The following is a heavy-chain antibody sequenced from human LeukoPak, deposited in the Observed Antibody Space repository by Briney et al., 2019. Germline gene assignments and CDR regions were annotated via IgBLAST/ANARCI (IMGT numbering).Heavy chain of an antibody. CDR1: GFTFRSYW. CDR2: INSDGITT. Sequence: GGSLRLSCVASGFTFRSYWMRWVRQGPGKGLVWVSRINSDGITTNYADSVKGRFTISRDNAKNTLYLHMNSLRAEDTAVYYCARGATVTTRNAFDIWGQGTMVTVSS. CDR3: ARGATVTTRNAFDI. V-gene: IGHV3-74*01. J-gene: IGHJ3*02. D-gene: IGHD4-17*01.